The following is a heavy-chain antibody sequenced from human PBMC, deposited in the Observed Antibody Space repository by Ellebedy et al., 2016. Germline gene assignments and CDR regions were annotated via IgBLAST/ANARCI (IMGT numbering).Heavy chain of an antibody. J-gene: IGHJ4*02. CDR2: ISSSSSTI. V-gene: IGHV3-48*04. D-gene: IGHD5-12*01. Sequence: GGSLRLSXAASGFTFSSYSMNWVRQAPGKGLEWVSYISSSSSTIYYADSVKGRFTISRDNAKNTLYLQMNSLRAEDTAVYYCATVRGYSGYGIDYWGQGTLVTVSS. CDR1: GFTFSSYS. CDR3: ATVRGYSGYGIDY.